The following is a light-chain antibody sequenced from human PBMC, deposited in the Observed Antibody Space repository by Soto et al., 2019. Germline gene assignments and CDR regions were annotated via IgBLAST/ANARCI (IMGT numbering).Light chain of an antibody. CDR1: QSVSSSY. Sequence: EIVLTQSPGTLSLSPGERATLSCRASQSVSSSYLAWYQQKPGQAPRPLIYGASSRAIGIPDRFSGSGSGTDFTLTISSLEPEDFAVYYCQQRSNWPSITFGQGTRLEIK. CDR3: QQRSNWPSIT. V-gene: IGKV3D-20*02. CDR2: GAS. J-gene: IGKJ5*01.